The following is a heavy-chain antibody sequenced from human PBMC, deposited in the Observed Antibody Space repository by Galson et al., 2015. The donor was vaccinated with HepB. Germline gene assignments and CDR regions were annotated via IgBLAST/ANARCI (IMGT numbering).Heavy chain of an antibody. V-gene: IGHV4-4*02. D-gene: IGHD1-7*01. Sequence: ETLSLTCAVSGDSISSDNWWSWVRQPPGMGLEWIGEIYYTGDTNYNPSLKSRVTMSIDRSKNQFSLKLTSVTAADTAVYYCARDHERELPDYWGQGTLVTVSS. J-gene: IGHJ4*02. CDR1: GDSISSDNW. CDR2: IYYTGDT. CDR3: ARDHERELPDY.